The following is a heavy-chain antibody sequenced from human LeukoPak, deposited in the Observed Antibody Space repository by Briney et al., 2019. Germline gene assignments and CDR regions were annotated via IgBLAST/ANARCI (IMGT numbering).Heavy chain of an antibody. CDR1: GYTFTGYY. V-gene: IGHV1-2*04. CDR3: ARDPTPYYYDSSGKYFDY. D-gene: IGHD3-22*01. J-gene: IGHJ4*02. Sequence: ASVKVSCKASGYTFTGYYMHWVRQAPGQGLEWMGWINPNSGGTNYAQKFQGWVTMTRDTSISTAYMELSRLRSDDTAVYYCARDPTPYYYDSSGKYFDYWGQGTLVTVSS. CDR2: INPNSGGT.